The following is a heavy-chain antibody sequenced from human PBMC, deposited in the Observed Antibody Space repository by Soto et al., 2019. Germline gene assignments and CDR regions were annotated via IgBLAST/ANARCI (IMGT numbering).Heavy chain of an antibody. Sequence: SGGSLRLSCAASGFTFSSYWMSWVRQAPGKGLEWVANIKQDGSEKYYVDSVKGRFTISRDNAKNSLYPQMNSLRAEDTAVYYCARDGRVQLWFNYYYGMDVWGQGTTVTVSS. D-gene: IGHD5-18*01. V-gene: IGHV3-7*01. CDR2: IKQDGSEK. CDR3: ARDGRVQLWFNYYYGMDV. J-gene: IGHJ6*02. CDR1: GFTFSSYW.